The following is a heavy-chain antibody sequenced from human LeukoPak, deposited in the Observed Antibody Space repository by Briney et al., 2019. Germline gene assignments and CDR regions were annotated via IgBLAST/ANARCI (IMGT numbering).Heavy chain of an antibody. V-gene: IGHV3-23*01. CDR2: ISGSGSST. Sequence: GGSLRLSCAASGFTLSSYAMSWVRQAPGKGLECVSTISGSGSSTYYADSVKGRFTISRDNSKNTLYLQMDSLRAEDTAVYYCARSRARVLGYCSSTSCYYFDYWGQGTLVTVSS. J-gene: IGHJ4*02. D-gene: IGHD2-2*01. CDR3: ARSRARVLGYCSSTSCYYFDY. CDR1: GFTLSSYA.